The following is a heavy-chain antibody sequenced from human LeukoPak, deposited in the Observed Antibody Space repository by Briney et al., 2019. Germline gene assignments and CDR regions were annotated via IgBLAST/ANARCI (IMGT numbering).Heavy chain of an antibody. CDR3: TKDFTGIAVAANY. D-gene: IGHD6-19*01. Sequence: GGSLRLSCAASGFTFSSYAMYWVRQAPGKGLQWVATILYDGSNKYYADSVKGRFTISRDNSKNTLYLQMNSLRAEDTAVYYCTKDFTGIAVAANYWGQGALVSVS. CDR1: GFTFSSYA. CDR2: ILYDGSNK. V-gene: IGHV3-30*04. J-gene: IGHJ4*02.